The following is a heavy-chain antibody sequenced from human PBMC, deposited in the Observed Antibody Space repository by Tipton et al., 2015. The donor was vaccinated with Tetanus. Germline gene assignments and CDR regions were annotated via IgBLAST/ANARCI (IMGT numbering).Heavy chain of an antibody. CDR1: GYIFNNYW. J-gene: IGHJ4*02. D-gene: IGHD2-8*01. CDR2: IYPGDSDT. Sequence: QLVQSGGEVEKPGESLKISCKGSGYIFNNYWIGWVRQKPGKGLEWMGIIYPGDSDTRYSPSFQGRVTISVDKSINTAYLQWSSLKAADTSMFYCARAHCTDGVCNFDFWGQGALVTVAS. V-gene: IGHV5-51*01. CDR3: ARAHCTDGVCNFDF.